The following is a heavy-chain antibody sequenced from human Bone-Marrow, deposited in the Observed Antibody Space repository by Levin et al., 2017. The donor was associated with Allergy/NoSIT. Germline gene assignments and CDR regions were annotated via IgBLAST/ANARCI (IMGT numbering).Heavy chain of an antibody. CDR1: GFGFSQFA. CDR2: IWYDGSNE. V-gene: IGHV3-33*01. J-gene: IGHJ4*02. Sequence: GGSLRLSCAASGFGFSQFAMHWVRQTPTKGLEWVAIIWYDGSNENYADSVKGRFTISRDNSQNMFYLQMNSLRVEDTGVYYCARTRFCGRTSCYHYFDSWGQGALVTVSS. CDR3: ARTRFCGRTSCYHYFDS. D-gene: IGHD2-2*01.